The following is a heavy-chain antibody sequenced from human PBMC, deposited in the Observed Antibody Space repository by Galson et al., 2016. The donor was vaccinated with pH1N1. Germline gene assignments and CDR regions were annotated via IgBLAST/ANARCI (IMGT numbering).Heavy chain of an antibody. D-gene: IGHD5-12*01. Sequence: SLRLSCAVSGFSVRSNYMSWVRQAPGKGLEWVSVIYTGGITQYADSVKGRFTISRDNSTNTLYLQMNSLRAEDSAIYFCARDEGYVNYYRGMDVWGQGTTAIVSS. J-gene: IGHJ6*02. V-gene: IGHV3-53*01. CDR3: ARDEGYVNYYRGMDV. CDR1: GFSVRSNY. CDR2: IYTGGIT.